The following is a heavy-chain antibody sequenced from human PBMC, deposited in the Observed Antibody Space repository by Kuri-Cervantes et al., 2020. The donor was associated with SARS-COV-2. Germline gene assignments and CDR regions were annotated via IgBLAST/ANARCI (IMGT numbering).Heavy chain of an antibody. CDR2: IDPTDSYT. D-gene: IGHD3-10*01. CDR1: GYSFTNFW. Sequence: GESLKISCKGSGYSFTNFWISWVRQVPGKGLEWMRRIDPTDSYTKYSPSFQGHVTMSVDKSLNTAYLHWSSLKASDGAMYYCAEPSGGSYLFEDWGQGTLVTVSS. V-gene: IGHV5-10-1*01. CDR3: AEPSGGSYLFED. J-gene: IGHJ4*02.